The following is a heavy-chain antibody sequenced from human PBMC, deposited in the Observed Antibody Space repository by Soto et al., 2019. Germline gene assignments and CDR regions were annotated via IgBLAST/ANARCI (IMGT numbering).Heavy chain of an antibody. J-gene: IGHJ6*02. CDR2: IYWDDDK. CDR3: IQSRCGGDCLQSYASHYYYGMDV. D-gene: IGHD2-21*02. V-gene: IGHV2-5*02. Sequence: QITLKESGPTLVKPTQTLTLTCTFSGFSLSTSGVGVGWIRQPPGKALEWLALIYWDDDKRYSPSLRSRLTISKDTYKNPVVLTLPNMDPVDTATYYCIQSRCGGDCLQSYASHYYYGMDVWGQGTTVTVSS. CDR1: GFSLSTSGVG.